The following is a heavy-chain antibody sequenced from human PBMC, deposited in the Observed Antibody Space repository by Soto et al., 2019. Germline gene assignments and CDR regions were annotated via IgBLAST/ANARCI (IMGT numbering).Heavy chain of an antibody. J-gene: IGHJ4*02. CDR1: GGSISSGGYY. CDR3: AREGRAVYYFDY. CDR2: IYYSGST. Sequence: QVQLQESGPGLVKPSQPLSLTCTVSGGSISSGGYYWSWIRQHPGKSLEWIGYIYYSGSTYYNPSLKSRVTISVDTSKNQFSLKLSSVTAADTAVYYCAREGRAVYYFDYWGQGTLVTVSS. V-gene: IGHV4-31*03.